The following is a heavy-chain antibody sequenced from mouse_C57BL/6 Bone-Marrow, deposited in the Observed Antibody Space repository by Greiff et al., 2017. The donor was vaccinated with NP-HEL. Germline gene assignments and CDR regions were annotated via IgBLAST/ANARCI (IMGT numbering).Heavy chain of an antibody. J-gene: IGHJ3*01. CDR3: ARHPFAY. CDR1: GFTFSDYG. CDR2: ISSGSSTI. V-gene: IGHV5-17*01. Sequence: EVHLVESGGGLVKPGGSLKLSCAASGFTFSDYGMHWVRQAPEKGLEWVAYISSGSSTIYYADTVKGRFTISRDNAKNTLFLQMTSLRSEDTAMYYCARHPFAYWGQGTLVTVSA.